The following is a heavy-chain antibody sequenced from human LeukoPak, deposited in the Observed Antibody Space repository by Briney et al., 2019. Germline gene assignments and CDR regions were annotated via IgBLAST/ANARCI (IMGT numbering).Heavy chain of an antibody. CDR3: ARSRDSSGYYYLI. J-gene: IGHJ4*02. CDR1: GYTFTNYW. V-gene: IGHV5-51*01. D-gene: IGHD3-22*01. Sequence: GESLKISCEASGYTFTNYWIGWVRQMPGKGLEWMGIIHPDDSDTKYSPSFQGQVTISADKSISTAYLQWSSLKAADTAMYYCARSRDSSGYYYLIWGQGTLVTVSS. CDR2: IHPDDSDT.